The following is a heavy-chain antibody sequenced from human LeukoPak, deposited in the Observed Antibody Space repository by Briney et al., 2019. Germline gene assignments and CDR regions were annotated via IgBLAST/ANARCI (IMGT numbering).Heavy chain of an antibody. CDR3: ARYPLYGDYDY. CDR1: GYTLTGYY. J-gene: IGHJ4*02. V-gene: IGHV1-2*02. Sequence: ASVKVSCKSSGYTLTGYYMHWVRQAPGQGLEWMGWINPNSGGKNYAQKFQDRVTMTRDTSISTAYMELSRLRADDTAMYYCARYPLYGDYDYWGQGTLVTVSS. CDR2: INPNSGGK. D-gene: IGHD4-17*01.